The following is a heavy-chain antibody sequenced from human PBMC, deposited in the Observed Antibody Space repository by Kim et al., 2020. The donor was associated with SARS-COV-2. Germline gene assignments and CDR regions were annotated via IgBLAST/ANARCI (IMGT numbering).Heavy chain of an antibody. CDR2: T. V-gene: IGHV1-18*01. J-gene: IGHJ4*02. D-gene: IGHD1-26*01. Sequence: TNYAQKLQGRVTMTTDTSTSTAYMELRSLRSDDTAVYYCARGKWELLLDYWGQGTLVTVSS. CDR3: ARGKWELLLDY.